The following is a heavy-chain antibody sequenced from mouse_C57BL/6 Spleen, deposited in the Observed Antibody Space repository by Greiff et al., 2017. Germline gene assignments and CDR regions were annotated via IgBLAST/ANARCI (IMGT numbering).Heavy chain of an antibody. J-gene: IGHJ1*03. CDR1: GFNIKDYY. Sequence: EVKLQESGAELVKPGASVKLSCTASGFNIKDYYMHWVKQRTEQGLEWIGRIDPEDGATKYAPKFQGKATITADTSSNTAYLQLSSLTSEDTAVYYCAVYYYGSSYDWYCDVWGTGTTVTGSS. CDR3: AVYYYGSSYDWYCDV. V-gene: IGHV14-2*01. CDR2: IDPEDGAT. D-gene: IGHD1-1*01.